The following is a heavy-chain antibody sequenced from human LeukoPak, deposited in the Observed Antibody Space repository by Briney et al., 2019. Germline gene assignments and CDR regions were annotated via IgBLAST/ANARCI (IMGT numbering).Heavy chain of an antibody. V-gene: IGHV3-15*01. Sequence: KSGGSLRLSCAASGFTFSNAWMGWVRQAPGKGLEYIGRIRSKNDGGTTDYNAPVKGRFSISRDDSRNTLYLQLHSLKTEDTGVYYCTTDVADPADSGSYFDYWGQGTLVTVSS. D-gene: IGHD1-26*01. CDR3: TTDVADPADSGSYFDY. J-gene: IGHJ4*02. CDR1: GFTFSNAW. CDR2: IRSKNDGGTT.